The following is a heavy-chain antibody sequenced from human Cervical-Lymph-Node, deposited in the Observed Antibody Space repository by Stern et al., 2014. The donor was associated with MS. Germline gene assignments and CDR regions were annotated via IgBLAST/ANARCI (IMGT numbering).Heavy chain of an antibody. Sequence: QLVESGGGLVKPGGSLSLSCAASGFSFGNYYLTWIPQAPGKGLEWVSCSSVGFDHRDYAVSVKGRFTISRDNAKNSLYLQMISLRSDDTAVYYCVRADGSSDDYWGQGTLVTVSS. CDR2: SSVGFDHR. V-gene: IGHV3-11*01. CDR3: VRADGSSDDY. D-gene: IGHD3-10*01. J-gene: IGHJ4*02. CDR1: GFSFGNYY.